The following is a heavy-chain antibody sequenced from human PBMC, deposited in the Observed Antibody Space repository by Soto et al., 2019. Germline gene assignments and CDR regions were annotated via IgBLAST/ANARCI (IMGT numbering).Heavy chain of an antibody. CDR3: ASGWFGEFVYQFDY. Sequence: QVQLVQSGAEVKKPGASVKVSCKPSGYTFTSYGITWVRQAPGQGLEWMGWISAYNGNTNYAQKFQGRVTMTTDTSTSTANMELRGLGSDETAGYYCASGWFGEFVYQFDYWGQGTLVTVSS. D-gene: IGHD3-10*01. CDR2: ISAYNGNT. J-gene: IGHJ4*02. V-gene: IGHV1-18*01. CDR1: GYTFTSYG.